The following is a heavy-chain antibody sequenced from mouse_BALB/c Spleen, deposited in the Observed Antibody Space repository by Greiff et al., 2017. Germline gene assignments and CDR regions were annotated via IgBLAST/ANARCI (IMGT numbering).Heavy chain of an antibody. V-gene: IGHV5-6-3*01. CDR1: GFTFSSYG. J-gene: IGHJ1*01. Sequence: EVKLMESGGGLVQPGGSLKLSCAASGFTFSSYGMSWVRQTPDKRLELVATINSNGGSTYYPDSVKGRFTISRDNAKNTLYLQMSSLKSEDTAMYYCARGYGYFDVWGAGTTVTVSS. CDR3: ARGYGYFDV. CDR2: INSNGGST.